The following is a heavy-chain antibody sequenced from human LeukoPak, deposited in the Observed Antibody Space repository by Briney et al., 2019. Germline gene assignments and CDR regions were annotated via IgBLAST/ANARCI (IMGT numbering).Heavy chain of an antibody. CDR1: GYXFTSYY. J-gene: IGHJ4*02. Sequence: ASVKLSCKASGYXFTSYYIHWVRQAPGQGLEWMGILSPSGGSTSYAQKFQGRVTMTRDTSTSTVYMELSSLRTDDTAVYYCAKEQIVGTYFFDYWGQGTLVTVSS. V-gene: IGHV1-46*01. CDR2: LSPSGGST. D-gene: IGHD6-6*01. CDR3: AKEQIVGTYFFDY.